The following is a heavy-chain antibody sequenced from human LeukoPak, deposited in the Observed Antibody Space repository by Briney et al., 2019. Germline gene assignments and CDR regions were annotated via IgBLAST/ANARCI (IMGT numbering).Heavy chain of an antibody. CDR2: IYYSGST. CDR1: GGSISSYY. J-gene: IGHJ4*02. CDR3: AREYGSGSYYGYFDY. D-gene: IGHD3-10*01. Sequence: SETLSLTCTVSGGSISSYYWSWIRQPPGKGLEWIGYIYYSGSTNYNPSLKSRVTISVDTSKNQFSLKLSSVTAADTAVYYCAREYGSGSYYGYFDYWGQGTLVTVSS. V-gene: IGHV4-59*12.